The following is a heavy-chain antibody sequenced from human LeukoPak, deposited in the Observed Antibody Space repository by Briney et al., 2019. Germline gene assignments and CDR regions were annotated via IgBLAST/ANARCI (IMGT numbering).Heavy chain of an antibody. Sequence: SETLSLTCAVYGGSFSGYYWSWIRQPPGKGLEWIGEINHSGSTNYNPSLKSRVTISVDTSKNQFSLKLSSVTAADTAVYYCARGPRYYYDSSGYYLWGQGTLVTVSS. D-gene: IGHD3-22*01. V-gene: IGHV4-34*01. CDR3: ARGPRYYYDSSGYYL. CDR2: INHSGST. CDR1: GGSFSGYY. J-gene: IGHJ5*02.